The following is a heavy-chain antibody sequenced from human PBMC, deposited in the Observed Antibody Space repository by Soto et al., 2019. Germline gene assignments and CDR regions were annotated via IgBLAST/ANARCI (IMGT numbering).Heavy chain of an antibody. Sequence: GGSLRLSCEASGFTLRNYAMTWIRQAPGKGLEWVSLISANDVGTYYAESVKTRFTISTDQSRNTVYLQMDSLRADDTAIYYWAKAKNCYNRDNRHPFDYWGQGTLVTVCS. V-gene: IGHV3-23*01. CDR3: AKAKNCYNRDNRHPFDY. CDR1: GFTLRNYA. J-gene: IGHJ4*02. CDR2: ISANDVGT. D-gene: IGHD3-10*01.